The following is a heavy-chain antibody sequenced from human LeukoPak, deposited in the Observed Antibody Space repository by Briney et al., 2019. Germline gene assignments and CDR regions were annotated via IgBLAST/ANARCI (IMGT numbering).Heavy chain of an antibody. Sequence: PGGSLRLSCAASGFTFSCYAMSWVRQAPGKGLEWVSAISGSGGSTYYADSVKGRFTISIDNSKNTLYLQMNSLRAEDTAVYYCAKVGYYDFWSGRMEGGFDYWGQGTLVTDSS. CDR2: ISGSGGST. J-gene: IGHJ4*02. D-gene: IGHD3-3*01. CDR3: AKVGYYDFWSGRMEGGFDY. CDR1: GFTFSCYA. V-gene: IGHV3-23*01.